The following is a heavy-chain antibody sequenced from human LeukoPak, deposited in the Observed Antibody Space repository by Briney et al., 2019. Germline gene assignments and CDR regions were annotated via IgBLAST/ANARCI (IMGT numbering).Heavy chain of an antibody. CDR1: GYTFTSYG. V-gene: IGHV1-18*01. CDR2: ISAYNGNT. Sequence: ASVKVSCKASGYTFTSYGISWVRQAPGQGLEWMGWISAYNGNTNYAQKLQGGVTMTTDTSTSTAYMELRSLRSEDTAVYYCASPVYYYEGMDVWGQGTTVTVSS. D-gene: IGHD3-22*01. CDR3: ASPVYYYEGMDV. J-gene: IGHJ6*02.